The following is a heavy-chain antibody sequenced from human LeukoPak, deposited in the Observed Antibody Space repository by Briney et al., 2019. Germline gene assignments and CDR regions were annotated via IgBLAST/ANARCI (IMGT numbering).Heavy chain of an antibody. CDR2: ISHDERTK. CDR3: ARPSPPGDGYNPPDY. D-gene: IGHD5-24*01. V-gene: IGHV3-30*04. CDR1: GFNFDNYA. J-gene: IGHJ4*02. Sequence: GKSLTLSCVASGFNFDNYAMHWVRQPLGKGLEWVAVISHDERTKYYADSMKGRITISRDNSKNTVFLQMNNLRTEDAAVYFCARPSPPGDGYNPPDYWGQGTLVTVSS.